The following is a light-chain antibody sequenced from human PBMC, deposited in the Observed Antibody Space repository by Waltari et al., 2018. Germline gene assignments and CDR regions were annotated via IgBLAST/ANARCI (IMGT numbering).Light chain of an antibody. Sequence: EVLLTQSPVTLSVSPGEPATLSCRASESVNSDLAWYYQKPGQAPRLLMYASSARATGVPVRFTGSGFDTDFSLTISSLQSEDLGIYHCQQYNKWPPTFGGGTKVEL. CDR3: QQYNKWPPT. V-gene: IGKV3-15*01. J-gene: IGKJ4*01. CDR1: ESVNSD. CDR2: ASS.